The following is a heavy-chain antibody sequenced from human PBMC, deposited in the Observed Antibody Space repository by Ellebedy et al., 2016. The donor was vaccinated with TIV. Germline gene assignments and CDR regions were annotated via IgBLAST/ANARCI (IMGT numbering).Heavy chain of an antibody. CDR2: ISLDGGHE. D-gene: IGHD2-15*01. CDR3: AKTKDSGVWQFHY. Sequence: SLKISCVASGFSFAIYGMHWVRQAPGTGPEWVAAISLDGGHEYYADSVKGRFTISRDNSKNTVYLQMNSLSSEETAVYYCAKTKDSGVWQFHYWGQGIPVTVSS. CDR1: GFSFAIYG. J-gene: IGHJ4*02. V-gene: IGHV3-30*18.